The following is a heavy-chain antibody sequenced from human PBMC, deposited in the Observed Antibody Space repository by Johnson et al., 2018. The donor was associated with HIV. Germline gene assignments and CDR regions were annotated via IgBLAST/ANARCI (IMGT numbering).Heavy chain of an antibody. J-gene: IGHJ3*02. Sequence: QVQLVESGGGLVQPGGSLRLSCAASGFTFSDYYMSWIRQAPGKGLEWVAVISYDGSNKYYADSVKGRFTISRDNSKNTLYLQMNSLGAEDTAVYYCARDRGGIAEQSGAFDIWGQGTMVTVSS. CDR1: GFTFSDYY. D-gene: IGHD6-13*01. CDR3: ARDRGGIAEQSGAFDI. V-gene: IGHV3-30-3*01. CDR2: ISYDGSNK.